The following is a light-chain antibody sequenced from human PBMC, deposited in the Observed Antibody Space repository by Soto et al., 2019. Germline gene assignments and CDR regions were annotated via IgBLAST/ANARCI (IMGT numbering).Light chain of an antibody. Sequence: EIVMTQSPATLSVSPGERATLSCRASQSISNKLAWYQHRPGQAPRLLVYDTSTRAAGIPARFTGSGSGTDFTLTISSLQSEDFAVYYCQQYNTWRSISFGQGTRLEI. CDR2: DTS. CDR3: QQYNTWRSIS. J-gene: IGKJ5*01. V-gene: IGKV3-15*01. CDR1: QSISNK.